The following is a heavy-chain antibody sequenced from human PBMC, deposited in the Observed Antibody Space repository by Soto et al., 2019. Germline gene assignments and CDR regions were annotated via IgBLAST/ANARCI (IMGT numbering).Heavy chain of an antibody. J-gene: IGHJ6*02. D-gene: IGHD3-10*01. CDR1: GFTFSSYA. CDR2: ISGSGGST. CDR3: EKGRRGGFRELFHYYYYGMDV. V-gene: IGHV3-23*01. Sequence: PGVSLRLSCAASGFTFSSYAMSWVRQAPGKGLEWVSAISGSGGSTYYADSVKGRFTISRDNSKNTLYLQMNSLRAEDTAVYYCEKGRRGGFRELFHYYYYGMDVGGQGTTGTVS.